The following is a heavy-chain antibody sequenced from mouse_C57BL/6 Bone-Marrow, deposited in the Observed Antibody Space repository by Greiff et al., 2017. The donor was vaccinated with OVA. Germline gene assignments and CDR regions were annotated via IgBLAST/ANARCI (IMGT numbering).Heavy chain of an antibody. Sequence: QVQLKESGAELVRPGTSVKMSCKASGYTFTNYWIGWAKQRPGHGLEWIGDIYTGGGYTNYNEKFKGKATLTADKSSSTAYMQFSSLTSEDSAIYYCARSPGPSYFDVWGTGTTVTVSS. CDR1: GYTFTNYW. CDR2: IYTGGGYT. V-gene: IGHV1-63*01. CDR3: ARSPGPSYFDV. J-gene: IGHJ1*03. D-gene: IGHD3-3*01.